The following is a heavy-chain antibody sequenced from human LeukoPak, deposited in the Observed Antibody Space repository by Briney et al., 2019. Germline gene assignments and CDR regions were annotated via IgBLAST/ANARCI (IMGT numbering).Heavy chain of an antibody. V-gene: IGHV3-23*01. Sequence: PGGSLRLSCAASGFTFSSYARSWVRQAPGKGLEWVSAISGSGGSTYYADSVKGRFTISRDNSKNTLYLQMNSLRAEDTAVYYCAKKMTAIPGVPFDYWGQGTLVTVSS. CDR1: GFTFSSYA. CDR2: ISGSGGST. D-gene: IGHD2-21*02. CDR3: AKKMTAIPGVPFDY. J-gene: IGHJ4*02.